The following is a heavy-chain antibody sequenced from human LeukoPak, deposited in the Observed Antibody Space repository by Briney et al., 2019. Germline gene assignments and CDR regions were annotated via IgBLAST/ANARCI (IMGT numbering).Heavy chain of an antibody. CDR3: ARDGEYSSSWYRNYYYGMDV. V-gene: IGHV4-4*07. D-gene: IGHD6-13*01. CDR2: IYTSGST. Sequence: PSETLSLTCTVSGGSISSYYWSWIRQPAGKGLEWIGRIYTSGSTNYNPSLKGRVTMSVDTSKNQFSLKQSSVTAADTAVYYCARDGEYSSSWYRNYYYGMDVWGQGTTVTVSS. CDR1: GGSISSYY. J-gene: IGHJ6*02.